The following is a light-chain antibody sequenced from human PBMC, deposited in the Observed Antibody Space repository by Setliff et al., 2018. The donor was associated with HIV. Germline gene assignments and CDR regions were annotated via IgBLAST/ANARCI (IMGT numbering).Light chain of an antibody. CDR1: SSDVGYYHY. J-gene: IGLJ1*01. CDR3: SSYVSSNNNYV. V-gene: IGLV2-14*03. CDR2: DVN. Sequence: QSALAQPASVSGSPGQSITTSCTGTSSDVGYYHYVSWYQQHPGKAPKLVIYDVNDRPSGVSDRFSGSKSGNTASLTISGLQPEDEADYYCSSYVSSNNNYVFGTGTRSPS.